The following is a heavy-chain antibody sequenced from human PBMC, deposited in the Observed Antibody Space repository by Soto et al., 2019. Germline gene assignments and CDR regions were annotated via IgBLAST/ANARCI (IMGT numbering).Heavy chain of an antibody. CDR2: VYWDGDE. Sequence: QITLKESGPALVRPTQALTLTCTFSGFSLTTSGVGVAWIRQPPGKALECLALVYWDGDERFNPSLRNRLTLTKDTSKNRVVLTMPTMDPVDTGTYYCAHRGGCSAASCFSNYFDAWGQGALVTVSS. CDR3: AHRGGCSAASCFSNYFDA. J-gene: IGHJ5*02. D-gene: IGHD2-15*01. CDR1: GFSLTTSGVG. V-gene: IGHV2-5*02.